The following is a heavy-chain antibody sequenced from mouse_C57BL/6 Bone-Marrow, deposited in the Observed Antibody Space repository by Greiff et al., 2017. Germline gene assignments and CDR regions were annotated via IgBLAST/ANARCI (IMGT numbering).Heavy chain of an antibody. Sequence: QVQLQQPGAELVKPGASVKLSCTASGYTFTSYWMPWVQQRPGRGLEWIGRIDPDSGGTKYNEKFKSKATLTVDKPTSTAYMQLSSLTSEDSAVYYCARCDYVRAWFADWGQGTLVTVSA. D-gene: IGHD2-13*01. J-gene: IGHJ3*01. V-gene: IGHV1-72*01. CDR3: ARCDYVRAWFAD. CDR1: GYTFTSYW. CDR2: IDPDSGGT.